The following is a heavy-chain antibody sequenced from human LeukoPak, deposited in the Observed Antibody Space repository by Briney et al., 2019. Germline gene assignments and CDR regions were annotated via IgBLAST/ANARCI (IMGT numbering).Heavy chain of an antibody. J-gene: IGHJ3*02. CDR1: GGSITSSSYY. V-gene: IGHV4-39*07. CDR3: AREYGFMTTVFHAFDI. D-gene: IGHD4-17*01. Sequence: SETLSLTCTVSGGSITSSSYYWGWIRQPPGKGLEWIGSVYYSGNTYYSPSLKSRVTISVDTSKKQFSLKLTSVTAADTAIYYCAREYGFMTTVFHAFDIWGQGTMVTVSS. CDR2: VYYSGNT.